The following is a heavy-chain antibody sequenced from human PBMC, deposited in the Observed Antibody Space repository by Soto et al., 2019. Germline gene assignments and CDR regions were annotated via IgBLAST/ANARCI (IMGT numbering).Heavy chain of an antibody. J-gene: IGHJ6*02. CDR2: IWYDGSNK. V-gene: IGHV3-33*08. CDR3: ARDFLIPRVVRGIIDYYYYGMDV. CDR1: GFTVSSSY. Sequence: GGSLRLSCAASGFTVSSSYLTWVRQAPGKGLEWVAVIWYDGSNKYYADSVKGRFTISRDNSKNTLYLQMNSLTAEDTAVYYCARDFLIPRVVRGIIDYYYYGMDVWGQGTTVTVSS. D-gene: IGHD3-10*01.